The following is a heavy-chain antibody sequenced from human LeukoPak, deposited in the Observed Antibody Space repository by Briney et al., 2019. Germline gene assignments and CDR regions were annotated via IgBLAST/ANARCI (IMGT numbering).Heavy chain of an antibody. CDR3: AKDYGQWGATVAFDI. CDR2: ISGSGGST. CDR1: GFTFSSCA. V-gene: IGHV3-23*01. J-gene: IGHJ3*02. Sequence: GGSLRLSCEASGFTFSSCAMSWVRQAPGKGLEWVSTISGSGGSTYCADSVKGRFTISRDNSKNTLYLQMNSLRAEDTAVYYCAKDYGQWGATVAFDIWGQGTMVTVSS. D-gene: IGHD1-26*01.